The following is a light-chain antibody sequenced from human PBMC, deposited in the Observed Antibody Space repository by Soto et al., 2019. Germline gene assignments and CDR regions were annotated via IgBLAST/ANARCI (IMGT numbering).Light chain of an antibody. CDR2: EGS. CDR1: SSDVGSYNL. CDR3: CSYAGSSTYVV. Sequence: QSVLTQPASESGSPGQSITICCTGTSSDVGSYNLVSWYQQHPGKAPKLMIYEGSKRPSGVSNRFSGSKSGNTASLTISGLQAEDEADYYCCSYAGSSTYVVFGGGTKVTVL. J-gene: IGLJ2*01. V-gene: IGLV2-23*01.